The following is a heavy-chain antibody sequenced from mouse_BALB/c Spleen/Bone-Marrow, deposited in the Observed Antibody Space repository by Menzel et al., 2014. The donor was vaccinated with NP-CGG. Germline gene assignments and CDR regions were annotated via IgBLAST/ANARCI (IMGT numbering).Heavy chain of an antibody. D-gene: IGHD2-4*01. CDR3: ARSSSYDYDVGFAY. CDR1: GYSIXRDYA. J-gene: IGHJ3*01. CDR2: ISYSGST. Sequence: VQLQQPGPGLVKPSQSLSLTCIVTGYSIXRDYAWNWIRQFPGNKLEWMGYISYSGSTTYNPSLESRISITRDTSKNQFFLQLNSVTTEDTATYYCARSSSYDYDVGFAYWGQGTLVTVSA. V-gene: IGHV3-2*02.